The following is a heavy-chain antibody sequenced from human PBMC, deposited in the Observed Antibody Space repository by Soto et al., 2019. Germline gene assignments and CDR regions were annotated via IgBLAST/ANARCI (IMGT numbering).Heavy chain of an antibody. CDR1: NFTISNAW. J-gene: IGHJ6*02. V-gene: IGHV3-15*07. Sequence: GRPIRDQCGASNFTISNAWMNRVRKAPGKGLEWVGRIKSKTDGGTTDYAAPVKGRFTISRDDSKNTLYLQMNSLKTEDTAVYYCTTLSITIFGVVLMDVWGQGTTVTVSS. CDR2: IKSKTDGGTT. D-gene: IGHD3-3*01. CDR3: TTLSITIFGVVLMDV.